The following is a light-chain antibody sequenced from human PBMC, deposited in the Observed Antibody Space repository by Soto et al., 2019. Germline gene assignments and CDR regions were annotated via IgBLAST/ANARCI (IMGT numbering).Light chain of an antibody. J-gene: IGKJ1*01. Sequence: EIVMTQSPATLSAPPGERATLSCRASQSVSSNLAWYQQKPGQAPRLLIYGASTRATGIPARFSGSGSGTEFTLTISSLQSEDFAVYYCQQYNNWPGTFGQGTKVEVK. CDR2: GAS. CDR1: QSVSSN. CDR3: QQYNNWPGT. V-gene: IGKV3-15*01.